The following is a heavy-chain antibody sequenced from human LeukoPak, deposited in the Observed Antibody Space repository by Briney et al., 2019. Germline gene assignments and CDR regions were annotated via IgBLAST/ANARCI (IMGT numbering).Heavy chain of an antibody. V-gene: IGHV1-18*04. CDR2: ISAYNGNT. D-gene: IGHD6-19*01. J-gene: IGHJ4*02. CDR1: GYTFTGYY. CDR3: ARRAVAFSLPLPYYFDY. Sequence: ASVKVSCKASGYTFTGYYMHWVRQAPGQGLEWIGWISAYNGNTNYAQKLQGRVTMTTDTSTSTAYMELRSLRSDDTAVYYCARRAVAFSLPLPYYFDYWGQGTLVTVSS.